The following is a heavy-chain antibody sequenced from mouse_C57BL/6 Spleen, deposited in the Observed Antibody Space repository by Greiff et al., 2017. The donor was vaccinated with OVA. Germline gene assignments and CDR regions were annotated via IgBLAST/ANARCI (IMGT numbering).Heavy chain of an antibody. Sequence: QVQLKESGAELVRPGASVTLSCKASGYTFTDYEMHWVKQTPVHGLEWIGAIDPETGGTAYNQKFKGKAILTADKSSSTAYMELRSLTSEDSAVYYCTTSRNWYFDVWGTGTTVTVSS. CDR3: TTSRNWYFDV. CDR1: GYTFTDYE. CDR2: IDPETGGT. D-gene: IGHD6-1*01. V-gene: IGHV1-15*01. J-gene: IGHJ1*03.